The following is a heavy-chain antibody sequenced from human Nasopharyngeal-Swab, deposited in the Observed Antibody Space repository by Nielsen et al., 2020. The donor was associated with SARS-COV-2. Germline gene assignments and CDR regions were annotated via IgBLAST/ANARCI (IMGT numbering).Heavy chain of an antibody. D-gene: IGHD6-13*01. CDR3: ARGGSSSWYSYYYYYMDV. J-gene: IGHJ6*03. V-gene: IGHV7-4-1*02. Sequence: ASVKVSCKASGYTFTSYAMNWVRQAPGQGLEWMGWINTNTGNPTYAQDFTGRFVFSLDTSVSTAYLQISSLKAEDTAVYYCARGGSSSWYSYYYYYMDVWGKGTTVTVSS. CDR2: INTNTGNP. CDR1: GYTFTSYA.